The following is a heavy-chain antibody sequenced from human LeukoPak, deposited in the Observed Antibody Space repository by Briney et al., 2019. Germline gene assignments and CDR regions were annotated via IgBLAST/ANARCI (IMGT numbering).Heavy chain of an antibody. CDR2: ISVCGGNT. V-gene: IGHV3-23*01. J-gene: IGHJ4*02. CDR1: GFPFSSYA. D-gene: IGHD3-3*01. CDR3: AKGRITIFGVADY. Sequence: GGSLRLSCAASGFPFSSYAMSWLRQAPGRGLEWVSGISVCGGNTFYAASVKGRFTISRDNSKKTLYLQMNRLRAEDTAVYYCAKGRITIFGVADYWGQGTQVTVSS.